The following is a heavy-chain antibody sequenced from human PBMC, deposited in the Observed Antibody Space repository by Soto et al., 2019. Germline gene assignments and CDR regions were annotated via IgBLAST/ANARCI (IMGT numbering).Heavy chain of an antibody. CDR2: IYYSGST. Sequence: SETLSLTCTVSGGSISSYYWSWIRQPPGKGLEWIGYIYYSGSTNYNPSLKSRVTMSKDTSKNQFSLKLNPVTAADTAVYYCARRVTGGGERFDPWGLGTLVTVSS. V-gene: IGHV4-59*08. J-gene: IGHJ5*02. CDR1: GGSISSYY. D-gene: IGHD7-27*01. CDR3: ARRVTGGGERFDP.